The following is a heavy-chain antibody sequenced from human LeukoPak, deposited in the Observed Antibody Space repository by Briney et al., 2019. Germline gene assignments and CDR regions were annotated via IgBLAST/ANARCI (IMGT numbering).Heavy chain of an antibody. V-gene: IGHV3-21*01. D-gene: IGHD2-15*01. Sequence: GGSLRLSCAASGFTFSSYYMNWVRQAPGKGLEWVSSISSSSSYIYYADSVKGRFTISRDTAKNSLYLQMNSLRAEDTAVYYCARAYCSGGSCYPFDYWGQGILVTVSS. CDR2: ISSSSSYI. CDR1: GFTFSSYY. CDR3: ARAYCSGGSCYPFDY. J-gene: IGHJ4*02.